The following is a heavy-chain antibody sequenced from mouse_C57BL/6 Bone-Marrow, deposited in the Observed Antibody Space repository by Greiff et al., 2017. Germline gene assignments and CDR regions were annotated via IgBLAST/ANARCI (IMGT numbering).Heavy chain of an antibody. V-gene: IGHV14-4*01. Sequence: EVQLQQSGAELVRPGASVKLSCTASGFNIKDDYMHWVKQRPEQGLEWIGWIDPENGDTEYASKFQGKATITADTSSNTAYLQLSSLTSEDTAVYYCTTRYSNDGYWYFDVWGTGTTVTVSS. CDR1: GFNIKDDY. CDR3: TTRYSNDGYWYFDV. D-gene: IGHD2-12*01. CDR2: IDPENGDT. J-gene: IGHJ1*03.